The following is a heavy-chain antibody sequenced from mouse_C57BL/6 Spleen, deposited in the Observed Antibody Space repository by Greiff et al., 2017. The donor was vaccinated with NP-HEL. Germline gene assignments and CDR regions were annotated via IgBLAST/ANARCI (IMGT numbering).Heavy chain of an antibody. CDR1: GYTFTSYW. CDR2: IDPSDSYT. V-gene: IGHV1-59*01. Sequence: QVQLQQPGAELVRPGTSVKLSCKASGYTFTSYWMHWVKQRPGQGLEWIGVIDPSDSYTNYNQKFKGKATLTVDTSSSTAYMQLSSLTSEDSAVYYCARGAAQATRAYAMDYWCQGTSVTVSS. CDR3: ARGAAQATRAYAMDY. D-gene: IGHD3-2*02. J-gene: IGHJ4*01.